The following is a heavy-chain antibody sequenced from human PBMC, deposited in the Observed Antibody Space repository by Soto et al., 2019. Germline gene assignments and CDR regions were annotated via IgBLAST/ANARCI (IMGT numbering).Heavy chain of an antibody. CDR2: IYYSGST. J-gene: IGHJ4*02. CDR1: GGSISSGDYY. CDR3: ARDVDLPYCGGDCYPR. Sequence: QVQLQESGPGLVKPSQTLSLTCTVSGGSISSGDYYWSWIRQPPGKGLEWIGYIYYSGSTYYNPSLKSRVTISVDTSKNQFSLKLSSVTAADTAVYYCARDVDLPYCGGDCYPRWGQGTLVTVSS. V-gene: IGHV4-30-4*01. D-gene: IGHD2-21*02.